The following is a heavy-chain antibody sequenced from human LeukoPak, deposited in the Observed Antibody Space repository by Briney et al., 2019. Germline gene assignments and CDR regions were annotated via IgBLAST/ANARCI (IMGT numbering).Heavy chain of an antibody. CDR2: IYYTGST. Sequence: SETLSLTCTVSGGSISSYYWSWIRQPPGKGLKWIGYIYYTGSTNYNPSLKSRVTISVDTSKNQFSLKLSSVTAADTAVYYCASCDILTGYPTLWGQGTLVTVSS. V-gene: IGHV4-59*01. CDR1: GGSISSYY. J-gene: IGHJ4*02. CDR3: ASCDILTGYPTL. D-gene: IGHD3-9*01.